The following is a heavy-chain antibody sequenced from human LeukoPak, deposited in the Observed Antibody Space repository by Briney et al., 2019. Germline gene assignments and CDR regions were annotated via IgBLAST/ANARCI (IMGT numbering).Heavy chain of an antibody. Sequence: GGSLRLSCVVSGLTFSDYWVNWARQAPGNGLEWVATINEEGNEKNYLDSVKGRFTISRDNAKNSLYLQMNSLRPDDTAMYYCARPKGTNPLWGQGTPVTVSA. J-gene: IGHJ4*02. V-gene: IGHV3-7*01. CDR1: GLTFSDYW. D-gene: IGHD1-14*01. CDR2: INEEGNEK. CDR3: ARPKGTNPL.